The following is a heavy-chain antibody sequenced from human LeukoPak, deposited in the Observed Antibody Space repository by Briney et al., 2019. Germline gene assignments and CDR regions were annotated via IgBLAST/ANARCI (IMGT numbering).Heavy chain of an antibody. J-gene: IGHJ4*02. CDR1: GFSFSSYG. V-gene: IGHV3-30*18. Sequence: TGRSLRLSCAASGFSFSSYGMHWVRQAPGKGLEWVALISYDGSDKYYADSVKGRFTISRDNSKNTLSLQISSLRQEDTAVYYCAKNWDRLDSWGQGTLVTVSS. CDR3: AKNWDRLDS. D-gene: IGHD1-14*01. CDR2: ISYDGSDK.